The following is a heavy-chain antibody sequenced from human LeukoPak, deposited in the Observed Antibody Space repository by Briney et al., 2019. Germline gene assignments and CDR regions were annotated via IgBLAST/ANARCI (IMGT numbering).Heavy chain of an antibody. CDR1: GGSINSFY. CDR2: VYYTGST. Sequence: SETLSLTCTVSGGSINSFYWIWIRQPSGKGLEWIGYVYYTGSTNYNPSLKSRVTISVDTSKNQFSLKLTSVTAADTAVYFCARGGHSSAWFNYWGQGTLVTVSS. V-gene: IGHV4-59*08. CDR3: ARGGHSSAWFNY. J-gene: IGHJ4*02. D-gene: IGHD3-22*01.